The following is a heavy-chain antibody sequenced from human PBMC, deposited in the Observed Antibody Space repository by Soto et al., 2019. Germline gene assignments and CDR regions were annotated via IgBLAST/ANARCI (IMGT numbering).Heavy chain of an antibody. D-gene: IGHD2-15*01. CDR3: AKSRLTGRIGFLDY. CDR2: TSGGGDTI. V-gene: IGHV3-23*01. CDR1: GFTFSSYA. Sequence: EVQLLESGGGLVQPGGSLRLSCAASGFTFSSYAMTWVRRTPAKGLEWISTTSGGGDTIFYADSVKGRFTISRDNSKNTLYLQMNSLRAEDTAVYYCAKSRLTGRIGFLDYWGQGTLVTVSA. J-gene: IGHJ4*02.